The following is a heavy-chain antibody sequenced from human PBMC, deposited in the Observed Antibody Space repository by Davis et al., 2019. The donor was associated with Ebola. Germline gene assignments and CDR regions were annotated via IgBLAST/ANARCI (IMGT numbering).Heavy chain of an antibody. CDR2: IYYSGST. CDR3: ARERLESHYYYYYYMDV. D-gene: IGHD1-1*01. Sequence: PSETLSLTCTVSGGSISSYYWSWIRQPPGKGLEWIGYIYYSGSTNYNPSLKSRVTISVDTSKNQFSLKLSSVTAADTAVYYCARERLESHYYYYYYMDVWGKGTTVTVSS. J-gene: IGHJ6*03. CDR1: GGSISSYY. V-gene: IGHV4-59*01.